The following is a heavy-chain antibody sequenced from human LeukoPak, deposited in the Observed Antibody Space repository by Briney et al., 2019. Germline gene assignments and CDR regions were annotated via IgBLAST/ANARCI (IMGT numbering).Heavy chain of an antibody. CDR2: IIPILGIA. Sequence: SVKVSCKASGGTFSSYTISWVRQAPGQGLKWMGRIIPILGIANYAQKFQGRVTITADKSTSTAYMELSSLRSEDTAVYYCARNVGATTGEYFQHWGQGTLVTVSS. V-gene: IGHV1-69*02. CDR3: ARNVGATTGEYFQH. J-gene: IGHJ1*01. CDR1: GGTFSSYT. D-gene: IGHD1-26*01.